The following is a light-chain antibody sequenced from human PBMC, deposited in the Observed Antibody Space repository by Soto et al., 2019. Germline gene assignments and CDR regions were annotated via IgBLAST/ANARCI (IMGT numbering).Light chain of an antibody. J-gene: IGKJ2*01. V-gene: IGKV3-20*01. Sequence: ELVLTQSPGTLSLSPGERATLSCRASQRLNSNYLAWYQQKPVQAPRLLIYGASSRATGIPHRFSGSGSGTDFTFTISRLEPEDFAVYYEQQYASSPYSFSQGTKLEIK. CDR1: QRLNSNY. CDR3: QQYASSPYS. CDR2: GAS.